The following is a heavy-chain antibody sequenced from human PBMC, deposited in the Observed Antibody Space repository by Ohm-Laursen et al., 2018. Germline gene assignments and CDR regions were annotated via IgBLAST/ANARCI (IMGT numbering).Heavy chain of an antibody. CDR1: GYTFTGYY. J-gene: IGHJ5*02. Sequence: VSSVKVSCKASGYTFTGYYMHWVRQAPGQGLEWMGWINVNSGGTNYAQKFQGRVTMTRDTSITTAYMELSRLRSDDTAVYYCARSWVKGGLLPVVGWFDPWGQGTLVTVSS. V-gene: IGHV1-2*02. D-gene: IGHD2-15*01. CDR3: ARSWVKGGLLPVVGWFDP. CDR2: INVNSGGT.